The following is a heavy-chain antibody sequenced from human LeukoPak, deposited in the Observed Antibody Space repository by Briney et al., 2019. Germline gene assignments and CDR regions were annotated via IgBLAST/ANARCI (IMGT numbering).Heavy chain of an antibody. CDR1: GGSLSSYY. Sequence: PSDTLSLPCRVSGGSLSSYYWRWIRQPPGTGLEWIGYIYHSGSTDYNSSLTSRVAISEDTSKNQSALKLSSVTAADTAVYYCATGGVRGLKYWGQGTLVTVSS. D-gene: IGHD3-10*01. J-gene: IGHJ4*02. V-gene: IGHV4-59*07. CDR2: IYHSGST. CDR3: ATGGVRGLKY.